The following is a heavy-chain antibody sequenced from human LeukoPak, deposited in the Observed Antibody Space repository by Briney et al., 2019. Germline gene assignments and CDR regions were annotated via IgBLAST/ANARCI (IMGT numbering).Heavy chain of an antibody. D-gene: IGHD4-11*01. CDR3: ARESDYTYYYGMDV. CDR1: GYSISSGYY. CDR2: IYHSGST. V-gene: IGHV4-38-2*02. Sequence: PSETLSLTCTVSGYSISSGYYWGWIRQPPGEGLEWIGSIYHSGSTYYNPSLKSRVTISVDTSKNQFSLKLSSVTAADTAVYYCARESDYTYYYGMDVWGQGTTVTVSS. J-gene: IGHJ6*02.